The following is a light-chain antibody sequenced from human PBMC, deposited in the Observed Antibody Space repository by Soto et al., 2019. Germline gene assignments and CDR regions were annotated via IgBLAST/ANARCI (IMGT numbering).Light chain of an antibody. Sequence: SYELTQPPSVSVSPGQTASITCSGDKLGYKYACWYQQKPGQSPVLVIYQDSKRPSGIPERFSGSNSGNTATLTISGTQAMDEADYYCQAWDSSCYVFGTGTKLTVL. J-gene: IGLJ1*01. CDR1: KLGYKY. CDR2: QDS. CDR3: QAWDSSCYV. V-gene: IGLV3-1*01.